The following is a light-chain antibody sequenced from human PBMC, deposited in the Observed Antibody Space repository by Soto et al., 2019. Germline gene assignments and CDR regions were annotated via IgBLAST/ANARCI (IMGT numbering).Light chain of an antibody. J-gene: IGKJ1*01. CDR2: GAS. CDR1: QSVSSSY. V-gene: IGKV3-20*01. CDR3: QQYGSSSWT. Sequence: EIMLTQSPGTLSLSPGERATLSCRASQSVSSSYLAWYQQKPGQAPRLLIYGASSRATVIPDRFSGSGSGTDFTLTISRLEPEDFAVYYCQQYGSSSWTFGPGTKEDIK.